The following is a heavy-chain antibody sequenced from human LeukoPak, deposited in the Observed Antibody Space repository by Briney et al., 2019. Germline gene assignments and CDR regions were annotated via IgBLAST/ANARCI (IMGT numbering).Heavy chain of an antibody. J-gene: IGHJ4*02. D-gene: IGHD3-22*01. CDR2: FDPEDGET. Sequence: ASVKVSCKVSGYTLTELSTHWVRQAPGKGLEWMGGFDPEDGETIYAQKFQGRVTMTEDTSTDTAYMELSSLRSEDTAVYYCATGDYYDSSPLEYWGQGTLVTVSS. V-gene: IGHV1-24*01. CDR1: GYTLTELS. CDR3: ATGDYYDSSPLEY.